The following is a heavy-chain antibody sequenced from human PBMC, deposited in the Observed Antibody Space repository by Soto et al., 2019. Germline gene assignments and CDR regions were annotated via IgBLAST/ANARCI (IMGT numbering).Heavy chain of an antibody. D-gene: IGHD6-6*01. CDR2: ISWNSGSI. V-gene: IGHV3-9*01. CDR3: AKDRKYSSSSRLDY. Sequence: EVQLVESGGGLVQPGRSLRLSCAASGFTFDDYAMHWVRQAPGKGLEWVSGISWNSGSIGYADSVKGRFTISRDNAKNSLYLQMNRLRAEDTALYYCAKDRKYSSSSRLDYWGQGTLVTVSS. CDR1: GFTFDDYA. J-gene: IGHJ4*02.